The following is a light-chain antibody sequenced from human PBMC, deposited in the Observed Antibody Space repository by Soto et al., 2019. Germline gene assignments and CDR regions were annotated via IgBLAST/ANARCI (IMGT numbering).Light chain of an antibody. J-gene: IGKJ1*01. Sequence: EIVLTQSPGTLSLSPVERATLSCSPSQSVSSSYLAWYQQKPGQAPRLLIYGASSRATGIPDRFSGSGSGTDFTLTISRLEPEDFAVYYCQQYGSSGWTFGQGTKVDIK. CDR3: QQYGSSGWT. CDR1: QSVSSSY. V-gene: IGKV3-20*01. CDR2: GAS.